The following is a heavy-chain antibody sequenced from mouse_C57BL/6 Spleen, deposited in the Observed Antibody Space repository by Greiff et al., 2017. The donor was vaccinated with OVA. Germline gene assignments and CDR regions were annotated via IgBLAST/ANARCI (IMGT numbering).Heavy chain of an antibody. CDR3: TVGYDDYYAMDY. J-gene: IGHJ4*01. D-gene: IGHD2-2*01. CDR2: IRLKSDNYAT. CDR1: GFTFSNYW. Sequence: EVKVVESGGGLVQPGGSMKLSCVASGFTFSNYWMNWVRQSPEKGLEWVAQIRLKSDNYATHYAESVKGRFTISRDDSKSSVYLQMNNLRAEDTGIYYCTVGYDDYYAMDYWGQGTPVTVSS. V-gene: IGHV6-3*01.